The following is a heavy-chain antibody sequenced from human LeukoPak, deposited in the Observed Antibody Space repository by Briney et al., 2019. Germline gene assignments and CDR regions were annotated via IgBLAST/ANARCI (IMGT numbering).Heavy chain of an antibody. CDR3: ARKRIFGVVIIPREFDY. D-gene: IGHD3-3*01. CDR2: INDSGSN. J-gene: IGHJ4*02. V-gene: IGHV4-34*01. Sequence: SKTLSLTCAVYGGSFSGYYWSWIRQPPGKGLEWIGEINDSGSNNYNPSLKSRVTISVDTSKNQFSLKLSSVTAADTAVYYCARKRIFGVVIIPREFDYWGQGTLVTVSS. CDR1: GGSFSGYY.